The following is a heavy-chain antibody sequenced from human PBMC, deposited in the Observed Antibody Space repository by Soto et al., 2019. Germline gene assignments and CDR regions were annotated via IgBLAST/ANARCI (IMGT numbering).Heavy chain of an antibody. Sequence: GGSLRLSCTVSGVTFSNYAMNWVRQATGKGLEWVSSLSGSGGTTYYADCVKGRFIISRDNSKNTRYLLMNSLRAEDTALYYCAKQRADYGSGADTFYFDSWGQGALVTVSS. J-gene: IGHJ4*02. V-gene: IGHV3-23*01. CDR2: LSGSGGTT. D-gene: IGHD3-10*01. CDR1: GVTFSNYA. CDR3: AKQRADYGSGADTFYFDS.